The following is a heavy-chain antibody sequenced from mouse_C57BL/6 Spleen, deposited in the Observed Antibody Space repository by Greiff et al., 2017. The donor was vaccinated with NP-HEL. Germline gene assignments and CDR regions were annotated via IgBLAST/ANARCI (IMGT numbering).Heavy chain of an antibody. CDR2: IDPETGGN. CDR1: GYTFTDYE. Sequence: VQLVESGAELVRPGASVTLSCKASGYTFTDYEMHWVKQTPVHGLEWIGAIDPETGGNAYYQKFKGKAILTADKSASTAYRELRSLTSEDSAVYYCTAFAYWGQGTLVTVSA. CDR3: TAFAY. J-gene: IGHJ3*01. V-gene: IGHV1-15*01.